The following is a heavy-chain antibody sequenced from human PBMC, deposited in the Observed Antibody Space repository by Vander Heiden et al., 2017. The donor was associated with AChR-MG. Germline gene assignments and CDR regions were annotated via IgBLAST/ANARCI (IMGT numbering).Heavy chain of an antibody. V-gene: IGHV3-30*18. J-gene: IGHJ4*02. CDR3: AKDHGYSSGWYPVDY. CDR2: ISYDGSNK. CDR1: GFTFSSYV. D-gene: IGHD6-19*01. Sequence: QVQLVESGGGVVQPGRSLRLSCAASGFTFSSYVRLWGRQVPGKGVEWVAVISYDGSNKYYADSVKGRFTISRDNSKNKLYLQMNSLRAEDTAVYYCAKDHGYSSGWYPVDYWGQGTLVTVSS.